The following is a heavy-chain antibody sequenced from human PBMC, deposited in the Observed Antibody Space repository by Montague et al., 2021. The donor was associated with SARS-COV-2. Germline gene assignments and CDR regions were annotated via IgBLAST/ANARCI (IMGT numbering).Heavy chain of an antibody. J-gene: IGHJ4*02. D-gene: IGHD2-15*01. Sequence: SLRLSCAASDFSFKNYEVNWVRQAPGRGLEWVSYISYSGSTKYYADSVKGRFTISRDNAKASLFLQMNSLRVEDTAIYYCTRDGSETSGFDFWGQGTLVTVSS. CDR3: TRDGSETSGFDF. CDR1: DFSFKNYE. CDR2: ISYSGSTK. V-gene: IGHV3-48*03.